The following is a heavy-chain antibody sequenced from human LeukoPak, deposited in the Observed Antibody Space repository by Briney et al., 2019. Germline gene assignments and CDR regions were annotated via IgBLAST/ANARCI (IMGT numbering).Heavy chain of an antibody. J-gene: IGHJ6*03. CDR2: IWYDGSNK. V-gene: IGHV3-33*01. CDR3: AREWIQLSLYYMDV. D-gene: IGHD5-18*01. CDR1: GFTFSSYG. Sequence: PGRSLRLSCAASGFTFSSYGMHWVRQAPGKGLEWVAVIWYDGSNKYYADSVKGRFTISRDNSKNTLYLQMNSLRAEDTAVYYCAREWIQLSLYYMDVWGKGTTVTVSS.